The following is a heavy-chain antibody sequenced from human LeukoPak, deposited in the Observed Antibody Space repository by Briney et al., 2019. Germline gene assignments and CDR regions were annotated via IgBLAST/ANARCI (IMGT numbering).Heavy chain of an antibody. V-gene: IGHV4-61*08. D-gene: IGHD3-3*01. Sequence: SEILSLTCTVSGGSINSGDYYWSWIRQPPGKGLEWTGYIYYSGSTNYNPSLKSRVTISVDTSKNQFSLKLSSVTAADTAVYYCARAFWSGYSRTYYFDYWGQGTLVTVSS. CDR1: GGSINSGDYY. CDR3: ARAFWSGYSRTYYFDY. J-gene: IGHJ4*02. CDR2: IYYSGST.